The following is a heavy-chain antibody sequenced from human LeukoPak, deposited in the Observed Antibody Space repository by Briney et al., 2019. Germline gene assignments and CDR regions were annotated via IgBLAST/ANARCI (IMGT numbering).Heavy chain of an antibody. D-gene: IGHD3-22*01. CDR2: IKQDGSEK. CDR3: AIRGYYDSSGYYFDDY. CDR1: GFTFSSYW. V-gene: IGHV3-7*01. Sequence: GGSLRLSCAASGFTFSSYWMSWVSQAPGKGVEWVANIKQDGSEKYYVDSVKGRFTISRDNAKNSLYLQMNSLRAEDTAVYYCAIRGYYDSSGYYFDDYWGQGTLVTVSS. J-gene: IGHJ4*02.